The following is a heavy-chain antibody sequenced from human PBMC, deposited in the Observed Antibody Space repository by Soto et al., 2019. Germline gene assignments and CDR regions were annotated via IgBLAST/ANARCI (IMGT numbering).Heavy chain of an antibody. D-gene: IGHD1-26*01. J-gene: IGHJ6*02. V-gene: IGHV4-30-4*01. CDR1: GGSISSGDYY. CDR2: IYYSGST. CDR3: ARDRIVGATSPPYYYYYGMDV. Sequence: PSETLSLTCTVSGGSISSGDYYWSWIRQPPGKGLEWIGYIYYSGSTYYNPSLKSRVTISVDTSKNQFSLKLSSVTAADTAVYSCARDRIVGATSPPYYYYYGMDVWGQGTTVTVS.